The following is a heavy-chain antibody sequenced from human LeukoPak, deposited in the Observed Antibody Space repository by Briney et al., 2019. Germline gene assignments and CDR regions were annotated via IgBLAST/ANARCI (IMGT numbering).Heavy chain of an antibody. CDR2: ISAYNGNT. V-gene: IGHV1-18*01. CDR1: GYTFTSYG. J-gene: IGHJ4*02. D-gene: IGHD3-9*01. CDR3: ARENIETYYDILTGFRTNYFDY. Sequence: ASVKVSCKASGYTFTSYGISWVRQAPGQGLEWMGWISAYNGNTNYAQKLQGRVTMTTDTSTSTAYMELRSLRSDDTAVYYSARENIETYYDILTGFRTNYFDYWGQGTLVTVSS.